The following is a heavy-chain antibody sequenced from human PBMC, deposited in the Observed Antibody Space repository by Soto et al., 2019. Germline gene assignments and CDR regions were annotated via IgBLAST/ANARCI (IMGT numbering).Heavy chain of an antibody. CDR2: ISGSGSST. J-gene: IGHJ4*02. CDR1: GFTFSNYW. V-gene: IGHV3-23*01. Sequence: GGSLRLSCAASGFTFSNYWMHWVRQAPGKGLVWVSAISGSGSSTYYADSVKGRFTISRDNSKNTLYLQMNSLRAEDTAVYYCGYYDSSGYYYGPYYFAYWGQGTLVTVSS. CDR3: GYYDSSGYYYGPYYFAY. D-gene: IGHD3-22*01.